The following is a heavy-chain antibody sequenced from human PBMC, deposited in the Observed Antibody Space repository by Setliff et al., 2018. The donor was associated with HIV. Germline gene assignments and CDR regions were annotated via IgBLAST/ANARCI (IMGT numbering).Heavy chain of an antibody. CDR3: ATLQSSGWPHRIEY. D-gene: IGHD6-19*01. J-gene: IGHJ4*02. CDR2: LYYSGST. V-gene: IGHV4-59*04. Sequence: SETLSLTCTVSGGSISSYYWSWIRQPPGKGLEWIGSLYYSGSTHYNPSLRSRVTISVDTSKNQFSLKLSSMTAADTAVYYCATLQSSGWPHRIEYWGQGTLVTVSS. CDR1: GGSISSYY.